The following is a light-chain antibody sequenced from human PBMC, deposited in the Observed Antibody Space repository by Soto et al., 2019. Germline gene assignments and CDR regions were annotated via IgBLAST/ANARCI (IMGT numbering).Light chain of an antibody. Sequence: PGERATLSCRASQSVSSSYLAWYQQKPGQTPRLLIYGASSRATGIPDRFSGSGSVTDFTLTISRLEPEDFAVYYCQQYRTFGQGTKVDIK. CDR3: QQYRT. J-gene: IGKJ1*01. CDR1: QSVSSSY. CDR2: GAS. V-gene: IGKV3-20*01.